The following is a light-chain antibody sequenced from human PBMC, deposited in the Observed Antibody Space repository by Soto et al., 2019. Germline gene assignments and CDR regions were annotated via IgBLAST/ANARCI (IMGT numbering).Light chain of an antibody. V-gene: IGKV3-20*01. CDR1: ESIRTY. CDR3: QQYDSSPRT. CDR2: GAS. J-gene: IGKJ1*01. Sequence: EIVLTQSPATLSLSPGERATLSCRASESIRTYLAWYQQKPGQAPRLLIYGASSRATGIPDRFSGSGSGTDFTLTINRLEPEDFAVYYCQQYDSSPRTFGQGTKVDI.